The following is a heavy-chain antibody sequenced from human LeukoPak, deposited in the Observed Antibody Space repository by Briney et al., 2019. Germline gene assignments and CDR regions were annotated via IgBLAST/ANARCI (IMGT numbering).Heavy chain of an antibody. CDR3: ASGSWYYMDV. CDR1: GGSISSGSYY. D-gene: IGHD6-13*01. Sequence: PSQTLSLTCTVSGGSISSGSYYWSWIRQPAGKGLEWIGRIYTSGSTNYNPSLKSRVTISVDTSKNQFSLKLSSVTAADTAVYYCASGSWYYMDVWGKGTTVTISS. J-gene: IGHJ6*03. CDR2: IYTSGST. V-gene: IGHV4-61*02.